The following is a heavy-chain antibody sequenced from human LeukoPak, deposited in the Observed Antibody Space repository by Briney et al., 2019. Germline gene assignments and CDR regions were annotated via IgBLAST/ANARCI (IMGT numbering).Heavy chain of an antibody. Sequence: GGSLRLSCAASGFTFSSYRMHWVRQAPGKGLVWVSRINSDGSSTSYADSVKGRFTISRDNAKNTLYLQMNSLRAEDTAVYYCARGSPDDYYDSSGYSAYWGQGTLVTVSS. CDR2: INSDGSST. CDR1: GFTFSSYR. J-gene: IGHJ4*02. D-gene: IGHD3-22*01. V-gene: IGHV3-74*01. CDR3: ARGSPDDYYDSSGYSAY.